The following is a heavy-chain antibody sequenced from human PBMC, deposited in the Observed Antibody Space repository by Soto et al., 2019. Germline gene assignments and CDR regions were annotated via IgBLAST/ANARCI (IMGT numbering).Heavy chain of an antibody. J-gene: IGHJ4*02. V-gene: IGHV4-4*02. D-gene: IGHD2-15*01. CDR1: GGAISSNDW. CDR2: IHDSGST. Sequence: KPSETLSLTCAVSGGAISSNDWWTWVRQAPGKGLDWIGEIHDSGSTDYNPSLRSRVTISIDKSKSLFSLNLDSVTAADAAMYYCAIRGYESGGLYYRIFNYWGQGTLVTVSS. CDR3: AIRGYESGGLYYRIFNY.